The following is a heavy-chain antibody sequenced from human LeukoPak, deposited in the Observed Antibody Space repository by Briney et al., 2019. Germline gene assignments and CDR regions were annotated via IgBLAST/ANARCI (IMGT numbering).Heavy chain of an antibody. CDR1: GFTFSSYS. CDR2: ISSSSSYI. Sequence: GGSLRLSCAASGFTFSSYSMNWVRQAPGKGLEWVSSISSSSSYIYYADSVKGRFTISRDNDKNSLYLQMNSLRAEDTAVYYCARDLGDSSGYYYETNWFDPWGQGTLVTVSS. CDR3: ARDLGDSSGYYYETNWFDP. V-gene: IGHV3-21*01. D-gene: IGHD3-22*01. J-gene: IGHJ5*02.